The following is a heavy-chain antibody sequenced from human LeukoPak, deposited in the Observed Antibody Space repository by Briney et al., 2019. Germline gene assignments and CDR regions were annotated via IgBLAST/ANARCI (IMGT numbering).Heavy chain of an antibody. J-gene: IGHJ5*02. V-gene: IGHV3-48*03. Sequence: GGSLRLSCAASGFTFSSYEMNWVRQAPGKGLEWVSYISSSGSTIYYADSVKGRFTISRDNAKNSLYLQMNSLRAEDTAVYYCAKGIAAAAAGWFDPWGQGTLVTVSS. D-gene: IGHD6-13*01. CDR1: GFTFSSYE. CDR3: AKGIAAAAAGWFDP. CDR2: ISSSGSTI.